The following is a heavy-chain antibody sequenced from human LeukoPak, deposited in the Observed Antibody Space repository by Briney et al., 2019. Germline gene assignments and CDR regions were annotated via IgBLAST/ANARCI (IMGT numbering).Heavy chain of an antibody. V-gene: IGHV4-30-2*02. CDR2: IYHSGST. CDR3: ARLGRYVGATGDFDY. CDR1: GGSISSGGYY. J-gene: IGHJ4*02. Sequence: PSETLSLTCTVSGGSISSGGYYWSWIRQPPGKGLEWIGYIYHSGSTYYNPSLKSRVTISVDRSKNQFSLKLSSVTAADTAVYYCARLGRYVGATGDFDYWGQGTLVTVSS. D-gene: IGHD1-26*01.